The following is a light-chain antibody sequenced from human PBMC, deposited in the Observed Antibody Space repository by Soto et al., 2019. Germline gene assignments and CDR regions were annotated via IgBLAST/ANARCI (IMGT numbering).Light chain of an antibody. Sequence: EIVLTQSPGTLSLSPGERATLSCRASQSVSSTYLASYRQKAGQAPRLLIYGASSRATGIPDRFSGSGSGTDVTLTISRLEPEDFAVYYCQQYTSSPLTFGQGTRLEIK. J-gene: IGKJ5*01. CDR1: QSVSSTY. V-gene: IGKV3-20*01. CDR2: GAS. CDR3: QQYTSSPLT.